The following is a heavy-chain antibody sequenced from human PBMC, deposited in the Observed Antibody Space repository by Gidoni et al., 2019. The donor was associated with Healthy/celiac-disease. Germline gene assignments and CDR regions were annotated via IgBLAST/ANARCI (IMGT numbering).Heavy chain of an antibody. V-gene: IGHV3-11*01. CDR3: ARDIVVVPAAIPGRDDY. J-gene: IGHJ4*02. Sequence: QVQLVESGGGLVKPGGSLRLSLAASGFTFSDYYMSWIRQAPGKGLEWVSYISSSGSTIYYADSVKGRFTISRDNAKNSLYLQMNSLRAEDTAVYYCARDIVVVPAAIPGRDDYWGQGTLVTVSS. CDR2: ISSSGSTI. D-gene: IGHD2-2*01. CDR1: GFTFSDYY.